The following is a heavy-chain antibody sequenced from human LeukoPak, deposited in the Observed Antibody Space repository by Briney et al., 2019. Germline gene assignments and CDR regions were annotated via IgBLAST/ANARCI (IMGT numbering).Heavy chain of an antibody. V-gene: IGHV3-53*04. CDR3: ARVSGVPAATDAFDI. CDR1: GFTVSSNY. J-gene: IGHJ3*02. CDR2: IYSGGST. Sequence: GGSLRLSCAASGFTVSSNYMSWVRQDPGKGLEWVSVIYSGGSTYYADSVKGRFTISRHNSKNTLYLQMNSLRAEDTAVYYCARVSGVPAATDAFDIWGQGTMVTVSS. D-gene: IGHD2-2*01.